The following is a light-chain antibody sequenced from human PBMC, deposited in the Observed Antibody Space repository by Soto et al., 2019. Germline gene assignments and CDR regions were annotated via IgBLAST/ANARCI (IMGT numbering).Light chain of an antibody. CDR3: CSYAGTYTV. CDR1: SSDIGRYNY. V-gene: IGLV2-11*01. CDR2: DVT. J-gene: IGLJ3*02. Sequence: QSALTQPRSVSGSPGQSVTISCTGASSDIGRYNYVSWYQQHPGKAPKLMIYDVTKRPSGVPDRFSGSRSGNTASLTISGLQAEDEADYYCCSYAGTYTVFGGGTQLTVL.